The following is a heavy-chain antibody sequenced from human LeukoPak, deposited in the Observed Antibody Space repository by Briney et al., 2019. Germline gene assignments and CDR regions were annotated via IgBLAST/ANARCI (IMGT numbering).Heavy chain of an antibody. Sequence: GESLNISCKASGYSFTSYWIGWVRQMPGKGLEWMAIIYPANSDTRYSPSFQGQVTISADKSISTAYLQWSSLKASDTAMYYCARPACSSTSCYLYFQHWGQGTLVTVSS. D-gene: IGHD2-2*01. CDR1: GYSFTSYW. CDR3: ARPACSSTSCYLYFQH. CDR2: IYPANSDT. J-gene: IGHJ1*01. V-gene: IGHV5-51*01.